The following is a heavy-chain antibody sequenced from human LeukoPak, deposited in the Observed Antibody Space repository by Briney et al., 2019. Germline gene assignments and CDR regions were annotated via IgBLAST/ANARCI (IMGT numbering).Heavy chain of an antibody. J-gene: IGHJ4*02. CDR2: MSSSGSTI. CDR3: ARDPSRWLQPSYYFDY. Sequence: PGGSLRLSCAASGFTFNDYYMTWIRQAPGKGLEWVSYMSSSGSTIYYADSVKGRFTISRDNAKNSLYLQMNSLRAEDTAVYYCARDPSRWLQPSYYFDYWGQGTLVTVSS. V-gene: IGHV3-11*04. D-gene: IGHD5-24*01. CDR1: GFTFNDYY.